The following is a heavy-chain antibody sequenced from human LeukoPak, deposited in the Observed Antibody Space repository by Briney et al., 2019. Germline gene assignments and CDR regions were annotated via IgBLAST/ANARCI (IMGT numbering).Heavy chain of an antibody. CDR2: INHSGST. CDR1: GGSFSGYY. CDR3: AGGRLGIYYGSGSYRY. Sequence: SETLSLTCAVYGGSFSGYYWSWIRQPPGKGLEWIGEINHSGSTNYNPSLKSRVTISVGTSKNQFSLKLSSVTAADTAVYYCAGGRLGIYYGSGSYRYWGQGTLVTVSS. V-gene: IGHV4-34*01. J-gene: IGHJ4*02. D-gene: IGHD3-10*01.